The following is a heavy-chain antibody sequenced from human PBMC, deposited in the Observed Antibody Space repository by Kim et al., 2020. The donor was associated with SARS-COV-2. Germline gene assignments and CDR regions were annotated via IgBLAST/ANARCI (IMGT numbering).Heavy chain of an antibody. J-gene: IGHJ4*02. CDR3: ARASIAAAGTFDY. V-gene: IGHV4-34*01. CDR1: GGSFSGYY. CDR2: INHSGST. D-gene: IGHD6-13*01. Sequence: SETLSLTCAVYGGSFSGYYWSWIRQPPGKGLEWIGEINHSGSTNYNPSLKSRVTISVDTSKNQFSLKLSSVTAADTAVYYCARASIAAAGTFDYWGQGTLVTVSS.